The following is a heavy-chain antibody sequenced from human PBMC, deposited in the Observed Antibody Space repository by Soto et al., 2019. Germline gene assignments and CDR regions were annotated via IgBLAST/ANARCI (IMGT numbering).Heavy chain of an antibody. Sequence: QVQLQQWGAGLLKPSETLSLTCAVYGGSFSDYYWTWIRQPPGKGLEWIGEINHRGSTNYNPSLNSRGPIVIDTPKNQFSLTLGSVTDADTAVYFCARPRGPGAIYNWFDPWGQGTLVTVSS. D-gene: IGHD2-21*01. CDR1: GGSFSDYY. J-gene: IGHJ5*02. CDR3: ARPRGPGAIYNWFDP. V-gene: IGHV4-34*01. CDR2: INHRGST.